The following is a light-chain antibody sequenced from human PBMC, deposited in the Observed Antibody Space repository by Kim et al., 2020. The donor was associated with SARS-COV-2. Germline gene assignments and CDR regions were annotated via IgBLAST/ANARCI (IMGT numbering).Light chain of an antibody. Sequence: QSVLAQPPSASASPGQSVTTSCTGTYSDVGGSDYVSWYQQHPGRAPKLLIYEVIKRPSGVPDRFSGSKSGNTASLTVSGLQADDEADYYCSSYAGGNNYVFGTGTKVTVL. CDR3: SSYAGGNNYV. CDR2: EVI. V-gene: IGLV2-8*01. CDR1: YSDVGGSDY. J-gene: IGLJ1*01.